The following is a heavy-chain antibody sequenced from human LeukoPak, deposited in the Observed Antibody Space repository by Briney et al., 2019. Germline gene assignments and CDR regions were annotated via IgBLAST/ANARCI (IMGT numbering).Heavy chain of an antibody. J-gene: IGHJ4*02. V-gene: IGHV3-7*03. D-gene: IGHD6-13*01. Sequence: PGGSLRLSCAASGFTFSRSWMGWVRQPPGKGLEWVANISPDGSTKYHMDSVKGRFTISRDDAKDSLYLEMSRLRDDDTAMYYCATGASGSWDFGGQGTLVTVS. CDR1: GFTFSRSW. CDR3: ATGASGSWDF. CDR2: ISPDGSTK.